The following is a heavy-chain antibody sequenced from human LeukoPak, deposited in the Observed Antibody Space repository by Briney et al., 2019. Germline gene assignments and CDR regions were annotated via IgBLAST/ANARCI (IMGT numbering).Heavy chain of an antibody. CDR2: ISGSGGST. CDR3: AKDNAVVITLVLGY. V-gene: IGHV3-23*01. CDR1: GFSITDHH. D-gene: IGHD3-22*01. Sequence: PGGSLRLSCAGAGFSITDHHMSWVRQAPGKGLEWVSAISGSGGSTYYADSVKGRFTISRDNSKNTLYLQMNSLRAEDTAVYYCAKDNAVVITLVLGYWGQGTLVTVSS. J-gene: IGHJ4*02.